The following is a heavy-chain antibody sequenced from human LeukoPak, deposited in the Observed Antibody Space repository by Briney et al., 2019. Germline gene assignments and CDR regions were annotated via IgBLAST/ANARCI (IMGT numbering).Heavy chain of an antibody. CDR1: GYSFTSYW. CDR2: IYPGDSDT. CDR3: ARHSGSTTRLGYYYYYMDV. V-gene: IGHV5-51*01. D-gene: IGHD3-10*01. Sequence: GESLKISCKGSGYSFTSYWIGWVRQMPGKGLEWMGIIYPGDSDTRYSPSFQGQVTISADKSISTAYLQWSSLKASDTAMYYCARHSGSTTRLGYYYYYMDVWGKGTTVTVFS. J-gene: IGHJ6*03.